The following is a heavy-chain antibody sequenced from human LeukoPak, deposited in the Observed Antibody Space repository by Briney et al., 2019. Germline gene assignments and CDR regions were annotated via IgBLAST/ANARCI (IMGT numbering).Heavy chain of an antibody. V-gene: IGHV3-20*04. CDR3: ARDTSVYSGSYGAFDI. CDR1: GFTLDDYG. J-gene: IGHJ3*02. CDR2: INWNGGST. Sequence: TGGSLRLSCAASGFTLDDYGMSWVRQAPGKGLEWVSGINWNGGSTGYADSVKGRFTISRDNAKNSLYLQMNSLRAEDTALYYCARDTSVYSGSYGAFDIWGQGTMVTVSS. D-gene: IGHD1-26*01.